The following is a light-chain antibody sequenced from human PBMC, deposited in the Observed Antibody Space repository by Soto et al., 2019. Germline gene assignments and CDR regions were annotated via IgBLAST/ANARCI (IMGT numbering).Light chain of an antibody. CDR3: QQYGSSGT. Sequence: IVMTQSPDTLSVSPGERATLSCRASQSVSNNYLAWYQQKPGQAPRLLIYGASNRATGIPDRFSGSGSGTDFTLTIRRLEPEDFAVYYCQQYGSSGTFGQGTKVDIK. V-gene: IGKV3-20*01. CDR2: GAS. J-gene: IGKJ1*01. CDR1: QSVSNNY.